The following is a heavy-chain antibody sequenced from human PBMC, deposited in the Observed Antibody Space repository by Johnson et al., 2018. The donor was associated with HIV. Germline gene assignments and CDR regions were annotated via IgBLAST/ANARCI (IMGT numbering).Heavy chain of an antibody. J-gene: IGHJ3*02. D-gene: IGHD6-13*01. V-gene: IGHV3-53*01. Sequence: VQLVESGGGVVRPGGSLRLSCAASGFTVSSNYMSWVRQAPGKGLEWVSVIYSGGSTYYADSVKGRFTIPRDNSQNTLYLQMNSLRVEDTAVYYCAGDPGSSWTDAFDIWGQGTRVTVSS. CDR3: AGDPGSSWTDAFDI. CDR2: IYSGGST. CDR1: GFTVSSNY.